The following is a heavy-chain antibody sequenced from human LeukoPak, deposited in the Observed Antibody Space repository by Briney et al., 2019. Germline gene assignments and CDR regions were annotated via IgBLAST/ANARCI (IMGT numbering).Heavy chain of an antibody. CDR1: GGTFSSYA. CDR3: ARGGPYDSSGDFDY. Sequence: AASVKVSCKASGGTFSSYAISWVRQAPGQGLEWMGRIIPIFGTANYAQKFQGRVTITTDESTSTAYMELSSLGSEDAAVYYCARGGPYDSSGDFDYWGQGTLVTVSS. J-gene: IGHJ4*02. V-gene: IGHV1-69*05. CDR2: IIPIFGTA. D-gene: IGHD3-22*01.